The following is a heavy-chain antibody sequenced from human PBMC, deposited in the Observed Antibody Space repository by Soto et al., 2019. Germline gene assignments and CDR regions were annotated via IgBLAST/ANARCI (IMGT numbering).Heavy chain of an antibody. V-gene: IGHV5-51*01. CDR1: GYNFANYW. Sequence: GESLKISCKGSGYNFANYWIGWVRQMPGKGLEWMAIIFPANFDAKYSPSFQGQVTISVDKSINTAYLQWNSLKASDAAIYYCVSPAGATTFDDFDVWGQGKVVTVSS. D-gene: IGHD1-26*01. CDR2: IFPANFDA. CDR3: VSPAGATTFDDFDV. J-gene: IGHJ3*01.